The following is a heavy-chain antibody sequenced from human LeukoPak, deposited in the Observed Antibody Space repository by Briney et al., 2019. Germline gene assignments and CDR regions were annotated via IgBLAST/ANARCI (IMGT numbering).Heavy chain of an antibody. CDR1: GGTFSSYA. D-gene: IGHD3-10*01. CDR3: ARDLADSGSYYAGDP. CDR2: IIPIFGTA. Sequence: GASVKVSCKASGGTFSSYAISWVRQAPGQGLEWMGRIIPIFGTANYAQKFQGRVTITTDESTSTAYMELSSLRSEDTAVYYCARDLADSGSYYAGDPWGQGTLATVSS. J-gene: IGHJ5*02. V-gene: IGHV1-69*05.